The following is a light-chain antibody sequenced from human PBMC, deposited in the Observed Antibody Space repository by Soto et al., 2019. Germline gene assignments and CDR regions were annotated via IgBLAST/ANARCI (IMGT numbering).Light chain of an antibody. CDR1: SSDVGGYNY. CDR2: EVS. CDR3: SSYTRSSTLR. V-gene: IGLV2-14*01. Sequence: QSALTQPDSVSGSPGQSITISCTGTSSDVGGYNYVSWYQQHPGKAPKLMIYEVSNRPSGVSNRCSGSKSGNTASLTISGIQAEDEADYYCSSYTRSSTLRLGTGTKLTVL. J-gene: IGLJ1*01.